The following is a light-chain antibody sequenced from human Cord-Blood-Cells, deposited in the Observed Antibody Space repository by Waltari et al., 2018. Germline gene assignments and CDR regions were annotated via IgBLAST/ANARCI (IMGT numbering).Light chain of an antibody. CDR1: SSAVGGHNY. Sequence: QSALTQPPSASGSPGQSVTISCTGTSSAVGGHNYVSWYQQHPGKAPKLMIYEVSKRPSGVPDRFSGSKSGNTASLTVSGLQAEDEADYYCSSYAGSNSYVFGTGTKVTVL. J-gene: IGLJ1*01. CDR2: EVS. V-gene: IGLV2-8*01. CDR3: SSYAGSNSYV.